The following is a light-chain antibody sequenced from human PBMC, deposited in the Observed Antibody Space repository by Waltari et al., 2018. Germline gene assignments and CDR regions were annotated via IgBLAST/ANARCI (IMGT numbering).Light chain of an antibody. CDR2: GAS. J-gene: IGKJ1*01. CDR3: QHYVRLPVT. Sequence: IVFTPSPGPLAFSPGERATPSCRASQSVGRTLAWYQKRPGQAPRLLIYGASTRATAIPDRFSGSGSGTDFSLTISRLEPEDFAVYYCQHYVRLPVTFGQGTTVEIK. V-gene: IGKV3-20*01. CDR1: QSVGRT.